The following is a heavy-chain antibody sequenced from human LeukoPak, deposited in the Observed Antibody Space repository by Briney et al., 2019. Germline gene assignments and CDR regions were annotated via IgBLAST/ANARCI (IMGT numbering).Heavy chain of an antibody. CDR3: ARVRRLLWFGDVRGAFDY. Sequence: PSETLSLTCAVCGGSFSGYYWSWIHQPPGKGLEWIGEINHSGSTNYNPSLKSRVTISVDTSKNQFSLKLSSVTAADTAVYYCARVRRLLWFGDVRGAFDYWGQGTLVTVSS. J-gene: IGHJ4*02. CDR1: GGSFSGYY. V-gene: IGHV4-34*01. D-gene: IGHD3-10*01. CDR2: INHSGST.